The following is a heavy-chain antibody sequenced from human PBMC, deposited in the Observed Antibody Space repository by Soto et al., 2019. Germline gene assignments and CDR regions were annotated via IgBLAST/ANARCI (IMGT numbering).Heavy chain of an antibody. CDR2: IIPIFGTA. D-gene: IGHD1-26*01. V-gene: IGHV1-69*13. Sequence: ASVKVSCKASGGTFSSYAISWVRQAPGQGLEWMGGIIPIFGTANYAQKFQGRVTITADESTSTAYMELSSLRSEDTAVYYCAKRGSYWGDYYYYGMDVWGQGTTVTVSS. CDR3: AKRGSYWGDYYYYGMDV. J-gene: IGHJ6*02. CDR1: GGTFSSYA.